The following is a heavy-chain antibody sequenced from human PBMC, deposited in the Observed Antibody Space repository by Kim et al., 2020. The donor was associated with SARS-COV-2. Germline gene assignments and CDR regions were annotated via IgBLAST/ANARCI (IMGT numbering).Heavy chain of an antibody. CDR1: GGSFSGFQ. D-gene: IGHD3-10*01. V-gene: IGHV4-34*01. CDR3: ARGAPGP. CDR2: INHSGST. Sequence: SETLSLTCAVYGGSFSGFQWTWIRQTPGKGLEWIGEINHSGSTNYNPSLKSRVSMSVDTSKNQFSLRLTSVTAADTAVYYCARGAPGPWGQGTLVTVSS. J-gene: IGHJ1*01.